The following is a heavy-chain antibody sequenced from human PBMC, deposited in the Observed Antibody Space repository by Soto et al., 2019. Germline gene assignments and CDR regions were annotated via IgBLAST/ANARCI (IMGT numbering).Heavy chain of an antibody. CDR1: GYSFTSYW. D-gene: IGHD2-2*01. V-gene: IGHV5-51*03. Sequence: GESLKISCKGSGYSFTSYWIGWVRQMPGKGLEWMGIIYPGDSDTRYSPSFQGQVTISADKSISTAYLQWSSLKASDTAMYYCAITPLGYCSSTSCPDAFDIWGQGTMVTVSS. CDR3: AITPLGYCSSTSCPDAFDI. J-gene: IGHJ3*02. CDR2: IYPGDSDT.